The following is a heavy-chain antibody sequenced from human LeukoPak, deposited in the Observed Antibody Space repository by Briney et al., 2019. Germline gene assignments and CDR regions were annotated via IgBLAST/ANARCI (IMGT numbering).Heavy chain of an antibody. CDR3: ARDYDFWSGYYRAEYFQH. D-gene: IGHD3-3*01. CDR2: IWYDGSNK. Sequence: GGSLRLSCVASGFTFSSYGMHWVRQAPGKGLEWVAVIWYDGSNKYYADSVKGRFTISRDNSKNSLYLQMNSLRAEDTAVYYCARDYDFWSGYYRAEYFQHWGQGTLVTVSS. V-gene: IGHV3-33*01. CDR1: GFTFSSYG. J-gene: IGHJ1*01.